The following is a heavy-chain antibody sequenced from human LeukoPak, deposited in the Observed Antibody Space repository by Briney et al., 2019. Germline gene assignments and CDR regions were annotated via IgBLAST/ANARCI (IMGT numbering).Heavy chain of an antibody. CDR1: GFTFSDHY. Sequence: GGSLRLSCTASGFTFSDHYMTWIRQAPGKGLGWVSYISSSGSDTDYRDSVKGRFTISRDNAKKSLFLQMNSLRVEDTAVYYCARAFNWGRGTQVTVSS. J-gene: IGHJ4*02. V-gene: IGHV3-11*06. CDR2: ISSSGSDT. CDR3: ARAFN.